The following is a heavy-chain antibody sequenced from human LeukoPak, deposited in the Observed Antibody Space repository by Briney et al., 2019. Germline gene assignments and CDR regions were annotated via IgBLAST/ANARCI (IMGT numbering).Heavy chain of an antibody. Sequence: ASETLSLTCAVYGGSFSGYYWSWIRQPSGKGLEWIGEINHSGGTNYNPSLKSRVTISVDTSKNQFSLKLSSVTAADTAVYYCARVGYYYYYYMDVWGKGTTVTVSS. V-gene: IGHV4-34*01. D-gene: IGHD3-10*01. J-gene: IGHJ6*03. CDR1: GGSFSGYY. CDR3: ARVGYYYYYYMDV. CDR2: INHSGGT.